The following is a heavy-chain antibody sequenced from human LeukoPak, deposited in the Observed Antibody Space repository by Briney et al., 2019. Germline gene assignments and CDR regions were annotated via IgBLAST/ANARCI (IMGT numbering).Heavy chain of an antibody. CDR3: ASGLGELSPSDY. J-gene: IGHJ4*02. CDR2: IIPIFGTA. CDR1: GGTFSSYA. V-gene: IGHV1-69*13. D-gene: IGHD3-16*02. Sequence: SVKVSCKASGGTFSSYAISWVRQAPGQGLEWMGGIIPIFGTANYAQKFQGRVTITADESSSTAYMELSSLRSEDTAVYYCASGLGELSPSDYWGQGTLVTVSS.